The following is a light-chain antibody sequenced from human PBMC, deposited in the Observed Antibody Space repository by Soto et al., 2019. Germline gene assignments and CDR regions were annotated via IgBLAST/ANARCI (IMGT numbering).Light chain of an antibody. CDR3: SSYVASSSTDV. CDR1: SSDVGSYNR. J-gene: IGLJ1*01. Sequence: QSALTQPPSVSGSPGQSVTISCSGTSSDVGSYNRVSWYQQHPGTAPKLMIYDVSNRPLGVPDRFSGSKSGNTASLTISGLQAEDEADYYCSSYVASSSTDVFGIGTKVTVL. V-gene: IGLV2-18*02. CDR2: DVS.